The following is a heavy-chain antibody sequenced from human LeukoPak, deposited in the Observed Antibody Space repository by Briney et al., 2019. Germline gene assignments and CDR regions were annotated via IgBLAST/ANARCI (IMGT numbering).Heavy chain of an antibody. CDR1: GFTFSSYW. D-gene: IGHD1-26*01. J-gene: IGHJ4*02. CDR3: ASNRVSGSYYSYMGY. V-gene: IGHV3-7*01. Sequence: PGGSPRLSCAASGFTFSSYWMSWVRQAPRKGLEWVANIKQDGSEKYYVDSVEGRFTISRDNAKNSLYLQMNSLRAEDTALYYCASNRVSGSYYSYMGYWGQGTLVTVSS. CDR2: IKQDGSEK.